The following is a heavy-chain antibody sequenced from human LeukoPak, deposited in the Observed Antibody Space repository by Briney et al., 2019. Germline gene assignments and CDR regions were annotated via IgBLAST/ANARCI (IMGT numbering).Heavy chain of an antibody. J-gene: IGHJ5*01. CDR2: IYYSGST. CDR3: ARGAYTSSWQFDP. CDR1: GGSISSSSYY. Sequence: PSETLSLTCTVSGGSISSSSYYWGWIRQPPGKGLEWIGSIYYSGSTYYNPSLKSRVTISVDTSKNQFSLKLSSVTAADTAVYYCARGAYTSSWQFDPWGPGTLVTVSS. D-gene: IGHD6-13*01. V-gene: IGHV4-39*01.